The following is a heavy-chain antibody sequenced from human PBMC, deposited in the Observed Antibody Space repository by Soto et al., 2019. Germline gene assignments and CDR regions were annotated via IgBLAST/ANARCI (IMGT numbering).Heavy chain of an antibody. D-gene: IGHD3-10*01. CDR2: IYYSGST. CDR3: ARHNYGSGSTYFDY. V-gene: IGHV4-59*08. CDR1: GGSISSYY. J-gene: IGHJ4*02. Sequence: QVQLQESGPGLVKPSETLSLTCTVSGGSISSYYWSWIRQPPGKGLEWIGYIYYSGSTNYNPSLKSRVTISVDTSKTPFSLKLNSMTAADTAVYYCARHNYGSGSTYFDYWGQGTLVTVSS.